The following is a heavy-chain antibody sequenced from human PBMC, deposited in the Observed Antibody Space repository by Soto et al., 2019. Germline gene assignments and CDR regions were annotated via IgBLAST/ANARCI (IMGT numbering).Heavy chain of an antibody. CDR2: IYWDDDK. CDR1: GFSLSTIGVG. J-gene: IGHJ2*01. V-gene: IGHV2-5*02. CDR3: AHTSDDTSVHDWWYFDL. D-gene: IGHD3-9*01. Sequence: QITLKESGPTLVKPTQTLTLTCTFSGFSLSTIGVGVAWIRQPPGKALEGLALIYWDDDKRYRPSLKRRLTVPKDTPKHQVVHTMTNMDPVDTATYYCAHTSDDTSVHDWWYFDLWGRGTPVTVSS.